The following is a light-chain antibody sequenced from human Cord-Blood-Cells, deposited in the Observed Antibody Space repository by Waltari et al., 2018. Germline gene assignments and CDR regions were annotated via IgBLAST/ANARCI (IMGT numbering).Light chain of an antibody. CDR1: QSIRSW. CDR3: QQYNSYYS. J-gene: IGKJ2*03. Sequence: DIQMTQSPSPRFASVGDSVPMTCRASQSIRSWLDWYQQKPGKAPKLLIYKASSLESGVPSRVSGSGSGTEFTLTISSLQPDDFATYYCQQYNSYYSFGQGTKLEIK. V-gene: IGKV1-5*03. CDR2: KAS.